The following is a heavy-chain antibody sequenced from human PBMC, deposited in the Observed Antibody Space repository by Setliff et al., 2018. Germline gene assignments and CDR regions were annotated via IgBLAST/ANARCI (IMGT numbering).Heavy chain of an antibody. J-gene: IGHJ3*02. Sequence: SETLSLTCAVSGYSISSGYYWGWIRQPPGKGLEWIGNIYHSGSTYYNPSLKSRVTISVDTSKNQFSLKLSSVTAADTAVYYCARVARVVLSRNAFDIWGQGTMVTVSS. CDR2: IYHSGST. V-gene: IGHV4-38-2*01. CDR3: ARVARVVLSRNAFDI. CDR1: GYSISSGYY. D-gene: IGHD2-2*01.